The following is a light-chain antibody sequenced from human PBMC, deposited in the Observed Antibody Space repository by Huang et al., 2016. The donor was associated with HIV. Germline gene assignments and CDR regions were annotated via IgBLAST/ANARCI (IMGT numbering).Light chain of an antibody. Sequence: EIVMTQSPATRSVSPGERATLSCRARQSVSRNLAWYQQKPGQAPRLLLYDASTWATRIPARCSGSGSWTEFNLTISRLQSEDFAVYYCQRYNNWPPWTFGQGTKVEIK. J-gene: IGKJ1*01. V-gene: IGKV3-15*01. CDR1: QSVSRN. CDR2: DAS. CDR3: QRYNNWPPWT.